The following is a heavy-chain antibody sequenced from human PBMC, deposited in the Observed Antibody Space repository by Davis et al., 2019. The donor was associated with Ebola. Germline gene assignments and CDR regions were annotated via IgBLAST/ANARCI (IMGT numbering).Heavy chain of an antibody. CDR1: GFTFTNAW. J-gene: IGHJ6*02. CDR3: GRSPLGVGPMDV. D-gene: IGHD3-3*01. Sequence: GGSLRLSCAASGFTFTNAWMSWVRQAPGKGLEWVGRIKSKTDGGTTDYAAPVKGRFTISRDDSKNSLYLLMDSLKTEDTAVYYCGRSPLGVGPMDVWGQGTTVTVSS. CDR2: IKSKTDGGTT. V-gene: IGHV3-15*01.